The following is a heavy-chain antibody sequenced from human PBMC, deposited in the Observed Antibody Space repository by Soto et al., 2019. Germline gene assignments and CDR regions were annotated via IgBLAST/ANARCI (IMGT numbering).Heavy chain of an antibody. D-gene: IGHD5-18*01. CDR2: IIPMFGTA. CDR1: GGTFSTYA. V-gene: IGHV1-69*12. Sequence: QVQLVQSGAGVKKPESSVEVSCRAPGGTFSTYAISWVRQAPGQGLEWMGGIIPMFGTANYAQRFQDRVTITADESTNTVYMELSSLRSEDTAVYFCASGIQLWLRRINNGYSGWGQGTLVTVSS. J-gene: IGHJ4*02. CDR3: ASGIQLWLRRINNGYSG.